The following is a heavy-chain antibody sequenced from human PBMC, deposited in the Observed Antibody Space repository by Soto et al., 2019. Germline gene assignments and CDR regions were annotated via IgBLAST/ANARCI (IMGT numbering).Heavy chain of an antibody. Sequence: QVQLVQSGAEVKKPGASVKVSCKASGYTFTSYGISWVRQAPGQGLEWMGWISAYNGNTNYAQKLQGRVTMTSDTSTSTAYMELRSLRSDDTAVYYCARSPGDYDFWSGYYLNWFDPWGHGTLVTVSS. V-gene: IGHV1-18*01. CDR2: ISAYNGNT. CDR1: GYTFTSYG. J-gene: IGHJ5*02. CDR3: ARSPGDYDFWSGYYLNWFDP. D-gene: IGHD3-3*01.